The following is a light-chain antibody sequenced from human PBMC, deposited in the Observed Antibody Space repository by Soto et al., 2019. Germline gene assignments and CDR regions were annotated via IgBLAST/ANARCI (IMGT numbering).Light chain of an antibody. Sequence: QITQPPSTLSGSVGTRATIPSRAGQPISSWLAWYQQKPGKAPKLLIYKASTLKSGVPSRFSGSGSGTEFTLTISSLQPDDFATYYCQHYNSYSEAFGQGTKVELK. CDR3: QHYNSYSEA. J-gene: IGKJ1*01. CDR1: QPISSW. CDR2: KAS. V-gene: IGKV1-5*03.